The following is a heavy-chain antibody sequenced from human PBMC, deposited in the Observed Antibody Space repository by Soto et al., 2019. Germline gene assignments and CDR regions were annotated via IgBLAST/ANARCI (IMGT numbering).Heavy chain of an antibody. CDR3: ARDELELRWFDH. D-gene: IGHD1-7*01. Sequence: XATLPLSCTVAGGSVSSGNYYWNWIRQPPGKGLEWIGYIYYSGSTNYNPSLKSRVTISVDTSKNQFSLKLSSVTAADTAVYYCARDELELRWFDHWGHGTLVTVSS. J-gene: IGHJ5*02. CDR1: GGSVSSGNYY. V-gene: IGHV4-61*01. CDR2: IYYSGST.